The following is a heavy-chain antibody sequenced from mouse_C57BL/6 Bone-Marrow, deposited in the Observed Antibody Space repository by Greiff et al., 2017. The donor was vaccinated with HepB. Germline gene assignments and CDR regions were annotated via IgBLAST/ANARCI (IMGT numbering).Heavy chain of an antibody. CDR1: GFTFSSYG. Sequence: EVMLVESGGDLVKPGGSLKLSCAASGFTFSSYGMSWVRQTPDKRLEWVATISSGGSYTYYPDSVKGRFTISRDNAKNTLYLQMSSLKSEDTAMYYCARVRCHRGFAYWGQGTLVTVSA. CDR3: ARVRCHRGFAY. CDR2: ISSGGSYT. D-gene: IGHD6-1*01. J-gene: IGHJ3*01. V-gene: IGHV5-6*02.